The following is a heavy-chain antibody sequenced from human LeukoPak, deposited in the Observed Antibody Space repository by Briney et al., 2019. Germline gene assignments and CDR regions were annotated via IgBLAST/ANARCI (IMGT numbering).Heavy chain of an antibody. CDR2: ISYDGSNK. D-gene: IGHD1-1*01. CDR3: AREGTTGTPPDS. V-gene: IGHV3-30*04. CDR1: GFTFSSYA. Sequence: GRALRLSCAASGFTFSSYAMHWVRQAPGRGREGGAVISYDGSNKYYADSVKGRFTISRDNSKNTLYLQTNSLRAEDPAVYYCAREGTTGTPPDSWGQGTPVTVSS. J-gene: IGHJ4*02.